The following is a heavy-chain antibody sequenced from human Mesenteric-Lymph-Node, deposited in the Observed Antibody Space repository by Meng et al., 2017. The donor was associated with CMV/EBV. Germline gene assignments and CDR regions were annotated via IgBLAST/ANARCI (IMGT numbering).Heavy chain of an antibody. CDR1: GFTFRTYW. V-gene: IGHV3-74*01. Sequence: GESLKISCAVSGFTFRTYWMHWVRQAPGKGLEWVSRINTEGKSTSYADSVKGRFTVSRDNTHNTLVLQMSSLRAEDTAVYYCARDRGGLLATEFDYWGQGTLVTVSS. J-gene: IGHJ4*02. D-gene: IGHD2-15*01. CDR2: INTEGKST. CDR3: ARDRGGLLATEFDY.